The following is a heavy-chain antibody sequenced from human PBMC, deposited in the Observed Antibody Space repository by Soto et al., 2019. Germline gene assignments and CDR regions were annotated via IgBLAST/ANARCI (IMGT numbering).Heavy chain of an antibody. J-gene: IGHJ4*02. CDR2: ISNDGSNK. V-gene: IGHV3-30*18. CDR3: AKDLYYYHSSLDDY. D-gene: IGHD3-22*01. Sequence: QVQLVESGGGVVQPGRSLRLSCAASGFTFSSYAMHWVRQAPGKGLEWVAVISNDGSNKFYADSVKGRFTISRDNARNTLHLQMNTLRAEDMAVYYCAKDLYYYHSSLDDYWGQGTLVTVSS. CDR1: GFTFSSYA.